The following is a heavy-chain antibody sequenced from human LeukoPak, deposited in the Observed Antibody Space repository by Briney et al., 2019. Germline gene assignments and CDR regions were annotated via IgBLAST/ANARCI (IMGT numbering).Heavy chain of an antibody. D-gene: IGHD6-6*01. CDR2: ISYSGST. V-gene: IGHV4-59*08. Sequence: PSETLSLTCTVSGGSISSYYWNWIRQPPGKGLEWIGYISYSGSTNYNPSLKSRVTISSDTSKNQFSLKLSSVTAADTAVYYCARFGIAVRPGDYYFDYWGQGTLVTVSS. J-gene: IGHJ4*02. CDR3: ARFGIAVRPGDYYFDY. CDR1: GGSISSYY.